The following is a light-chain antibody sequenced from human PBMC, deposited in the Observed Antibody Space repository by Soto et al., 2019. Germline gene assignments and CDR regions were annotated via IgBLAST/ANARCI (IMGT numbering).Light chain of an antibody. V-gene: IGKV1-5*03. CDR3: QQYNSYSET. CDR1: QRIGTW. J-gene: IGKJ1*01. Sequence: IPMTQSPSTPSTPFRWRSTITRRASQRIGTWLAWYQQQPGKAPKLLIYTASSIESGIPSRFSGSGSGTEFTLTINSLQPDDFAAYYCQQYNSYSETFGQGTKVDI. CDR2: TAS.